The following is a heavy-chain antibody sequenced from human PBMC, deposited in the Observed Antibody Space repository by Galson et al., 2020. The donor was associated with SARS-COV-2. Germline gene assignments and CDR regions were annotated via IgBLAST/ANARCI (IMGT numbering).Heavy chain of an antibody. V-gene: IGHV5-51*01. J-gene: IGHJ3*02. CDR1: GFSFTTYW. CDR3: ARRGNDWAVAAPTSVDI. CDR2: IYPSDSDA. D-gene: IGHD6-19*01. Sequence: GESLKISCKGSGFSFTTYWIGWVRQMPGKGLEWMGIIYPSDSDATYSPSFQGQVTISADKSISTAYLQWSSLKASDTAMYYCARRGNDWAVAAPTSVDIWGQGTMVTVSS.